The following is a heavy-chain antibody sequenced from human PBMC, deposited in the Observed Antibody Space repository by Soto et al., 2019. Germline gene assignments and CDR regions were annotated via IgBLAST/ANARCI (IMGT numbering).Heavy chain of an antibody. D-gene: IGHD6-19*01. Sequence: ASVKVSCKASGYIFTSYGISWVRQAPGQGLEWMGWISAYNGNTNYAQKLQDRVTMTTDTSTSTAYMELRSLRSDDTAVYYCARDIVAVSGSYYYYYYMDVWGTGTTVTVSS. CDR1: GYIFTSYG. V-gene: IGHV1-18*01. CDR2: ISAYNGNT. CDR3: ARDIVAVSGSYYYYYYMDV. J-gene: IGHJ6*03.